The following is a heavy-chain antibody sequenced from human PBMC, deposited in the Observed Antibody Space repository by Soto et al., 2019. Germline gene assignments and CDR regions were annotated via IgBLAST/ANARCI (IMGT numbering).Heavy chain of an antibody. CDR2: INPSGGST. Sequence: ASVKVSCKASGYTFTSYYMHWVRQAPGQGLEWMGIINPSGGSTSYAQKFQGRVTMTRDTSTSTVYMELSSLRSEDTAVYYCARDLFLSGTRGAYFDYWGQGTLVTVS. CDR3: ARDLFLSGTRGAYFDY. D-gene: IGHD1-26*01. J-gene: IGHJ4*02. V-gene: IGHV1-46*01. CDR1: GYTFTSYY.